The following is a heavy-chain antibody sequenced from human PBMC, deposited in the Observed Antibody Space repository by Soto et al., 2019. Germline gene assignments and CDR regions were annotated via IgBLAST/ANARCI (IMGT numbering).Heavy chain of an antibody. Sequence: GGSLRLSCAASGFTFSSYAMSWVRQAPGKGLEWVSAISGSGGSTYYADSVKGRFTISRDNSKNTLYLQMNSLRAEDTAVYYCAKEGYDFWSGYDPKFDYWGQGTLVTVSS. CDR3: AKEGYDFWSGYDPKFDY. J-gene: IGHJ4*02. CDR2: ISGSGGST. V-gene: IGHV3-23*01. CDR1: GFTFSSYA. D-gene: IGHD3-3*01.